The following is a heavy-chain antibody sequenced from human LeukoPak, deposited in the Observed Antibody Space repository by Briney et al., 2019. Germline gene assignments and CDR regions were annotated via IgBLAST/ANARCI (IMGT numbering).Heavy chain of an antibody. CDR2: INPNSGGT. V-gene: IGHV1-2*02. CDR1: GYTFTGYY. D-gene: IGHD3-9*01. J-gene: IGHJ6*02. CDR3: ARELVVLRYFDWWYDHYYYYGMDV. Sequence: GASVKVSCKASGYTFTGYYMHWVRQAPGQGLEWMGWINPNSGGTNYAQKLQGRVTMTTDTSTSTAYMELRSLRSDDTAVYYCARELVVLRYFDWWYDHYYYYGMDVWGQGTTVTVSS.